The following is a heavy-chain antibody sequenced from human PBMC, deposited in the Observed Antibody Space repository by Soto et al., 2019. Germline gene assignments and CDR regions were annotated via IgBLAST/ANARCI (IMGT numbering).Heavy chain of an antibody. CDR2: IYYSGST. J-gene: IGHJ1*01. CDR3: ARGLRSYEYFQH. V-gene: IGHV4-59*01. Sequence: PSETLSLTCTVSGGSISSYYWSWFRQPPGKGLEWIGYIYYSGSTNYNPSLKSRVTISVDTSKNQFSLKLSSVTAADTAVYYCARGLRSYEYFQHWGQGTLVTVSS. CDR1: GGSISSYY. D-gene: IGHD5-12*01.